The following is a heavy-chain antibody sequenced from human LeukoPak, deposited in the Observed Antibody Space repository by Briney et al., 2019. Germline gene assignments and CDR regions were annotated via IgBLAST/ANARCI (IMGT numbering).Heavy chain of an antibody. Sequence: SETLSLTCAVYGGSFSGYYWSWIRPPPGKGLEWIGGINHSGSTNYNPSLKSRVTISVDTSKNQFSLKLSSVTAAHTAVYYCARGYRRYSSGWYYFDYWGQGTLVTVSS. CDR3: ARGYRRYSSGWYYFDY. D-gene: IGHD6-19*01. V-gene: IGHV4-34*01. CDR1: GGSFSGYY. CDR2: INHSGST. J-gene: IGHJ4*02.